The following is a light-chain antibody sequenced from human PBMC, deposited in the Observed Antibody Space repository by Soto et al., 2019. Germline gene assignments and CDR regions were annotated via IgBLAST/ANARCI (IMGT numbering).Light chain of an antibody. CDR3: QLYGISPH. V-gene: IGKV3-20*01. CDR1: QSVSSIY. Sequence: IVLTQSPGTLSVSTGERATISCKASQSVSSIYLAWLQQKPGQAPRRPIYGASNRATGIPDRFSGSASGTDFTLTINRLEPEDFAVYYCQLYGISPHFGQGTRLEIK. CDR2: GAS. J-gene: IGKJ5*01.